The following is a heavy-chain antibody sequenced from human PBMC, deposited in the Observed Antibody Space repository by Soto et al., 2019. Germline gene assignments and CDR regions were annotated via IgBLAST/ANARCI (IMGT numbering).Heavy chain of an antibody. D-gene: IGHD5-18*01. CDR3: ARDLGGYSYGNFDY. Sequence: SETLSLTCTVSGGSISSYYWSWIRQPPGKGLEWIGYIYYSGSTNYNPSLKSRVTISVDTSKNQFSLKLSSVTAADTAVYYCARDLGGYSYGNFDYWGQGTLVTVS. V-gene: IGHV4-59*01. CDR1: GGSISSYY. CDR2: IYYSGST. J-gene: IGHJ4*02.